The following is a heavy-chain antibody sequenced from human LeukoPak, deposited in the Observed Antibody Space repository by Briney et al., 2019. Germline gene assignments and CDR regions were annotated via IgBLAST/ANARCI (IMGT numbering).Heavy chain of an antibody. Sequence: PGRSLILSCAASGFTFSSYAMHWVRQAPGKGLEWVAVISYDGSNKYYADSVKGRFTISRDNSKNTLYLQMNSLRAEDTAVYYCATGPPSRGSSWYGRDFDYWGQGTLVTVSS. CDR2: ISYDGSNK. V-gene: IGHV3-30*04. CDR1: GFTFSSYA. CDR3: ATGPPSRGSSWYGRDFDY. D-gene: IGHD6-13*01. J-gene: IGHJ4*02.